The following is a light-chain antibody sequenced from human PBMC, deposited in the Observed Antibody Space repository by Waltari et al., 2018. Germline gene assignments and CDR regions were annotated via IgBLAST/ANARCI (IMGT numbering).Light chain of an antibody. CDR2: EVT. CDR3: NSYTTARNLDYV. CDR1: SSHVGFYNY. Sequence: QSALTQPASVSGSPGPSITIPCTGTSSHVGFYNYVPWYQHHPGKAPKLMVYEVTNRPSGVSNRFSGSKSGNTASLTISGLQAEDEADYYCNSYTTARNLDYVFGTGTKVTVL. J-gene: IGLJ1*01. V-gene: IGLV2-14*01.